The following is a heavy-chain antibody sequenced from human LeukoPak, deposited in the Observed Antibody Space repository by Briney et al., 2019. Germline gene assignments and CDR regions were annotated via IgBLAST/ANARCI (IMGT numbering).Heavy chain of an antibody. D-gene: IGHD2-2*01. CDR2: ISTSSIYI. CDR3: ARGHGVVAASDDAFDI. CDR1: GFTFSDYS. J-gene: IGHJ3*02. Sequence: PGGSLRLSCAASGFTFSDYSMNWVRQAPGKGLEWVSSISTSSIYIYYADSMKGRFTISRDNAKKSLYLQMNSLRAEDTAVYYCARGHGVVAASDDAFDIWGQGTMVTVSS. V-gene: IGHV3-21*01.